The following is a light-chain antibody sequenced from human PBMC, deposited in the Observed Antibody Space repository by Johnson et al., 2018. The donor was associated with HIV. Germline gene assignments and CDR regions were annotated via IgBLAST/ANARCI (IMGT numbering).Light chain of an antibody. CDR2: EKN. Sequence: SVLTQPPSVSAAPGQKVTISCSGSSSNIGNNYVSWYQQLPGTAPKLLIYEKNKRPSGIPDRFSASKSGTSATLVITGLQTGDEAGYYCGTWDSSLRAYVFGTGTKVTVL. CDR3: GTWDSSLRAYV. V-gene: IGLV1-51*02. J-gene: IGLJ1*01. CDR1: SSNIGNNY.